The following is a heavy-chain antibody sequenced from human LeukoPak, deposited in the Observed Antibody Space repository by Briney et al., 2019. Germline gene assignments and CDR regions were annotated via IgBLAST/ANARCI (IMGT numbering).Heavy chain of an antibody. V-gene: IGHV3-53*01. CDR2: IYSGGTT. Sequence: PGGSLRLSCAASGFTVSSNYMSWVRQAPGKGLEWVSVIYSGGTTYYADSVKGRFTISRDNSKNTVYLQMNSLRAEDTAMYYCARDSGEYYFDYWGQGTLVTVSA. J-gene: IGHJ4*02. CDR1: GFTVSSNY. D-gene: IGHD6-6*01. CDR3: ARDSGEYYFDY.